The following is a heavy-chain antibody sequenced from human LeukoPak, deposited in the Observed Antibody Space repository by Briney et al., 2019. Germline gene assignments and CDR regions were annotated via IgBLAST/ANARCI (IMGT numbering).Heavy chain of an antibody. J-gene: IGHJ4*02. D-gene: IGHD2-21*01. CDR3: AKEGLLSSNFDY. CDR2: IWYDGSNK. CDR1: GFTFSGFW. V-gene: IGHV3-33*06. Sequence: GGSLRLSCAVSGFTFSGFWMSWSRQAPGKGLEWVAVIWYDGSNKYYADSVKGRFTISRDNSKNTLYLQMNSLRAEDTAVYYCAKEGLLSSNFDYWGQGTLVTVSS.